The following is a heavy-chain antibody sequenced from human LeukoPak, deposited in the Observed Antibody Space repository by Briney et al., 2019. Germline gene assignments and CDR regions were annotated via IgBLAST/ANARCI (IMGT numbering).Heavy chain of an antibody. CDR2: IIPIFGTA. D-gene: IGHD6-13*01. J-gene: IGHJ3*02. V-gene: IGHV1-69*13. Sequence: SVKVPCKASGGTFSSYAISWVRQAPGQGLEWMGGIIPIFGTANYAQKFQGRVTITADESTSTAYMELSSLRSEDTAVYYCARTQAIAAAGLDDAFDIWGQGTMVTVSS. CDR3: ARTQAIAAAGLDDAFDI. CDR1: GGTFSSYA.